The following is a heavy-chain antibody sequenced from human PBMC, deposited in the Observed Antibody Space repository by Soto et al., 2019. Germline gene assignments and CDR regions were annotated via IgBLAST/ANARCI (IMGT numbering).Heavy chain of an antibody. CDR1: GFXFSSYG. V-gene: IGHV3-30*18. Sequence: GGSLXLSCAASGFXFSSYGMHWVRQAPGKGLEWVAVISYDGSNKYYADSVKGRFTISRDNSKNTLYLQMNSLRAEDTAVYYCAKGSDFWSGYTNYYYYGMDVWGQGTTVTVSS. J-gene: IGHJ6*02. CDR2: ISYDGSNK. CDR3: AKGSDFWSGYTNYYYYGMDV. D-gene: IGHD3-3*01.